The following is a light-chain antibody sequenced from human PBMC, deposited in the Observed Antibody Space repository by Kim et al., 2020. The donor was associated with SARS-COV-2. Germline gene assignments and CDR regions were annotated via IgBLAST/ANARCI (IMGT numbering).Light chain of an antibody. Sequence: ASVKPHCHLSSGNSSYANAWHQEQPGKGPRYLMKLNSDGSHSKGDGIPDRFSGSSSGAERYLTISSLQSEDEADYYCQTWGTGIWVFGGGTQLTVL. CDR3: QTWGTGIWV. V-gene: IGLV4-69*01. CDR1: SGNSSYA. CDR2: LNSDGSH. J-gene: IGLJ3*02.